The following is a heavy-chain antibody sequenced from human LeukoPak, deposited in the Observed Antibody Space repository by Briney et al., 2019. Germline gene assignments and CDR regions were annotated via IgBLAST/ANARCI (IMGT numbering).Heavy chain of an antibody. CDR2: IYYSGST. D-gene: IGHD3-3*01. CDR3: TNYDFWSGYHR. Sequence: PSQTLSLTCTVSGGSISSGGYYWSWIRQHPGKGLEWIGYIYYSGSTYYNPSLKSRVTISVDTFKNQFSLKLSSVTAADTAVYYCTNYDFWSGYHRWGQGTLVTVSS. CDR1: GGSISSGGYY. J-gene: IGHJ4*02. V-gene: IGHV4-31*03.